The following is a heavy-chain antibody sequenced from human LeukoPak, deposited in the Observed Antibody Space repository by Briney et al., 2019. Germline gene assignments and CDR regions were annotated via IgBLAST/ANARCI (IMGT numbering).Heavy chain of an antibody. Sequence: GGSLRLSRAASGFTFSSYGMHWVRQAPGKGLEWVAFIRYDGSNKYYADSVKGRFTISRDNSKNTLYLQMNSLRAEDTAVYYCAKVKQYSSSWYVIDYWGQGTLVTVSS. D-gene: IGHD6-13*01. CDR1: GFTFSSYG. J-gene: IGHJ4*02. CDR2: IRYDGSNK. V-gene: IGHV3-30*02. CDR3: AKVKQYSSSWYVIDY.